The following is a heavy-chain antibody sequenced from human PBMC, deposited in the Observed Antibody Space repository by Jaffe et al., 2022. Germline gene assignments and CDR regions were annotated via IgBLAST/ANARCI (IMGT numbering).Heavy chain of an antibody. CDR1: GFTFSSYA. CDR3: AKDRTCSGGSCYLPGWFDP. D-gene: IGHD2-15*01. CDR2: ISGSGGST. Sequence: EVQLLESGGGLVQPGGSLRLSCAASGFTFSSYAMSWVRQAPGKGLEWVSAISGSGGSTYYADSVKGRFTISRDNSKNTLYLQMNSLRAEDTAVYYCAKDRTCSGGSCYLPGWFDPWGQGTLVTVSS. V-gene: IGHV3-23*01. J-gene: IGHJ5*02.